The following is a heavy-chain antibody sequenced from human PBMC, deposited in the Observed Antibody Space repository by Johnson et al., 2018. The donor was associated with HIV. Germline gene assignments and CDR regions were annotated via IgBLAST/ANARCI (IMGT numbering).Heavy chain of an antibody. CDR1: GFTFSSYW. Sequence: VQLVESGGGLIQPGGSLRLSCAASGFTFSSYWMSWVRQAPGKGLEWVANIKQDGSEKYSVESVKGRFTISRDNAKNTLFLQMNSLRAEDTAVYYCAIVVIRGDAFDLWGQGTTVTVSS. J-gene: IGHJ3*01. V-gene: IGHV3-7*01. CDR3: AIVVIRGDAFDL. D-gene: IGHD3-22*01. CDR2: IKQDGSEK.